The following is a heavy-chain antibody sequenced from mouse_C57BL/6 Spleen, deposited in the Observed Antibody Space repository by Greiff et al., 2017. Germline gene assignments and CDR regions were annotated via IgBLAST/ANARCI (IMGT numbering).Heavy chain of an antibody. CDR3: ARRKRGYYPDY. Sequence: QVQLKESGAELVKPGASVKISCKASGYAFSSYWMNWVKQRPGKGLEWIGQIYPGDGDTNYNGKFKGKATLTADKSSSTAYMQLSSLTSEDSAVYFCARRKRGYYPDYWGQGTTLTVSS. J-gene: IGHJ2*01. D-gene: IGHD1-1*02. CDR1: GYAFSSYW. CDR2: IYPGDGDT. V-gene: IGHV1-80*01.